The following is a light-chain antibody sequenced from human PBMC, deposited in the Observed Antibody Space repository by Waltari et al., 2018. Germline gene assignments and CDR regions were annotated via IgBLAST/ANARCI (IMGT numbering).Light chain of an antibody. CDR2: WAS. CDR3: HQHYTTPWT. Sequence: IVMTQSPDSLAVSLGERAPINCKSSQTVLYRDNNKNYLTWYQQKPGQPPKLLFSWASIRESGVPDRLSASGSGTDFTLTISSLQAEDVAVYYCHQHYTTPWTFGQGTKVEIK. J-gene: IGKJ1*01. CDR1: QTVLYRDNNKNY. V-gene: IGKV4-1*01.